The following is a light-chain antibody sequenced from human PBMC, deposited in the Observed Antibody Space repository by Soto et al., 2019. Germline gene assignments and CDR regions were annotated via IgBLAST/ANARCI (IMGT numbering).Light chain of an antibody. Sequence: EIVMTQSPATLSLSPGERATLSCRASQSVSSYFAWYQQKPGQAPRLLIYDASNRATGVPARFSGSGSGTDFSLTISCLELEEFAVYYCQRRSNWLTFGGGTKVEI. CDR3: QRRSNWLT. CDR2: DAS. CDR1: QSVSSY. J-gene: IGKJ4*01. V-gene: IGKV3-11*01.